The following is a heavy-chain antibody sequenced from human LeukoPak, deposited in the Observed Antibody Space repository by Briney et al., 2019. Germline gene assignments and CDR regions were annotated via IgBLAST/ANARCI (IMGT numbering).Heavy chain of an antibody. CDR1: GGSFSGYY. D-gene: IGHD2-15*01. Sequence: SETLSLTCAVYGGSFSGYYWSWIRQPPGKGLEWIGEINHSGSTNYNPSLKSRVTISVDTSKNQFSLKLSSVTTADTAVYYCAEHSSYYYYGMDVWGQGTTVTVSS. J-gene: IGHJ6*02. V-gene: IGHV4-34*01. CDR3: AEHSSYYYYGMDV. CDR2: INHSGST.